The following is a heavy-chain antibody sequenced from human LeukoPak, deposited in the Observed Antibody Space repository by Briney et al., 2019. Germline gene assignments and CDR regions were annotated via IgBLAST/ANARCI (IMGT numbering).Heavy chain of an antibody. CDR3: ATDRVPHYGMHV. Sequence: SGGSLRLSCAASGFTFDDYAMHWVRQAPGKGLEWVSGISWNSGSIGYADSVKGRFTISRDNFKNTIYLQINNLRAEDSAVYYCATDRVPHYGMHVWGQGTTVTVSS. V-gene: IGHV3-9*01. J-gene: IGHJ6*02. CDR2: ISWNSGSI. CDR1: GFTFDDYA.